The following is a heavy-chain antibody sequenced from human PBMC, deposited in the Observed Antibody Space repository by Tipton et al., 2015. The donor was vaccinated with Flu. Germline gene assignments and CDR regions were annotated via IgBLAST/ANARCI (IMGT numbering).Heavy chain of an antibody. Sequence: SLRLSCAASGFTFSTYGMSWVRQAPGKGLEWVSAISGSGYSTYYADSVQGRFAISRDNSKNTLYLEMNSLRAEDTAVYYCAKAGYSGHDLQYFDYWGQGILVTVSS. CDR2: ISGSGYST. V-gene: IGHV3-23*01. CDR3: AKAGYSGHDLQYFDY. CDR1: GFTFSTYG. D-gene: IGHD5-12*01. J-gene: IGHJ4*02.